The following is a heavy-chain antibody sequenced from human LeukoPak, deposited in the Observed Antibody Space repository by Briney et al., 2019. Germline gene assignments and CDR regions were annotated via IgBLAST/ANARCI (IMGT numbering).Heavy chain of an antibody. CDR3: ARDLWFGEHWFDP. J-gene: IGHJ5*02. V-gene: IGHV1-18*04. Sequence: ASVKVSCKASGYTFTSYGISWVRQAPGQGLKWMGWISAYNGNTNYAQKLQGRVTMITDTSTSTAYMELRSLRSDDTAVYYCARDLWFGEHWFDPWGQGTLVTVSS. D-gene: IGHD3-10*01. CDR1: GYTFTSYG. CDR2: ISAYNGNT.